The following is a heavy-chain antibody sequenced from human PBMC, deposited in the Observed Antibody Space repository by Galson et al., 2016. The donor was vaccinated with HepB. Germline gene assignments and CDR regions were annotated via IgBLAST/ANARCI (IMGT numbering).Heavy chain of an antibody. J-gene: IGHJ4*02. CDR2: TWFDGNYK. CDR3: ARSREYFGSGIYLDY. CDR1: GFNFISYG. V-gene: IGHV3-33*01. D-gene: IGHD3-10*01. Sequence: SLRLSCAASGFNFISYGMHWVRQAPGKGLEWVAVTWFDGNYKDYAESVKGRITVSRDNTKNTLSLQLDSLRAEDTAVYHCARSREYFGSGIYLDYWGQGTLVIVSS.